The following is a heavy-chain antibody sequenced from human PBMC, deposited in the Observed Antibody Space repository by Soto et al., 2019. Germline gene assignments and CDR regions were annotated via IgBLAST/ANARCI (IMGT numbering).Heavy chain of an antibody. D-gene: IGHD5-18*01. CDR2: TRNKDNSYIT. CDR3: ARDLAMITGYYYMDV. J-gene: IGHJ6*03. CDR1: GFTFSDHY. Sequence: PGGSLRLSCAASGFTFSDHYMDWVRQAPGKGLEWVGRTRNKDNSYITEYAASVKGRFTISRDDSKNSLYLQMNSLKTEDTAVYYCARDLAMITGYYYMDVWGKGTTVTVSS. V-gene: IGHV3-72*01.